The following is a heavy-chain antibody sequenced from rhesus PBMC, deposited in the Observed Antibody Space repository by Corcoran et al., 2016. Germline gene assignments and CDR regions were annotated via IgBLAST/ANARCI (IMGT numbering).Heavy chain of an antibody. D-gene: IGHD5-24*01. Sequence: QLQLQESGPGLVKPSETLSLTCAVSGGSLSAHLWRWLRQPPGKGLEGIGRISGSDGSTSYNPSFKSRVTISTDTSKNHLSLKLSSVTAADTAVYYCARDRIYSGYDYWGQGVLVTVSS. V-gene: IGHV4-173*01. CDR3: ARDRIYSGYDY. CDR2: ISGSDGST. CDR1: GGSLSAHL. J-gene: IGHJ4*01.